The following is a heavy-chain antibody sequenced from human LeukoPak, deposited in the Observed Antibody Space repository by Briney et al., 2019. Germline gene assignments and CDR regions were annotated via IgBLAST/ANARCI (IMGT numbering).Heavy chain of an antibody. CDR1: GFTVSSNY. CDR2: IYSGGCK. CDR3: ARASYDFWSGLDY. Sequence: GGCLSLSRAASGFTVSSNYMSWVRPAPGKGREGVYVIYSGGCKYYTDSVQGRFTNSRDNSKNTLYLQMNSLRAEDTAVYYCARASYDFWSGLDYWGQGTLVTVSP. D-gene: IGHD3-3*01. J-gene: IGHJ4*02. V-gene: IGHV3-66*02.